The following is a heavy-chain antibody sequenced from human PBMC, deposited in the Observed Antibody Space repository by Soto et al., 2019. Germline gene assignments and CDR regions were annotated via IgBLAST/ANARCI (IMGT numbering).Heavy chain of an antibody. Sequence: EVQLVQSGGWLVKPGGSLRLSCAASGFTLSNGWMSWVRRAPGKGLEWVGRIRSKIDGGTADYSAHVKGRFSISRYDSIDWFDCQWNSLIPEYTAVYYCTTYSSQTFGYGVPGYSIQTKIHDSWGQGTLVTVS. D-gene: IGHD2-8*01. CDR3: TTYSSQTFGYGVPGYSIQTKIHDS. CDR1: GFTLSNGW. J-gene: IGHJ4*02. CDR2: IRSKIDGGTA. V-gene: IGHV3-15*01.